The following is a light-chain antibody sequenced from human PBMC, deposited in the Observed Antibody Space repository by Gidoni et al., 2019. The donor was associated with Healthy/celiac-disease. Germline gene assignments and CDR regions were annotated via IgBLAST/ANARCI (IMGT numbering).Light chain of an antibody. Sequence: QSALTQPDSVSGSPGQSITISCTGTSSDVGGYNYVSWYQQHPGKAPKLMIYDVSNRPSGVSNRFSGSKSGNTASLTISGLQAEDEADYYCSSYTRSSTPYVFGTGTKVTVL. CDR2: DVS. CDR1: SSDVGGYNY. CDR3: SSYTRSSTPYV. V-gene: IGLV2-14*01. J-gene: IGLJ1*01.